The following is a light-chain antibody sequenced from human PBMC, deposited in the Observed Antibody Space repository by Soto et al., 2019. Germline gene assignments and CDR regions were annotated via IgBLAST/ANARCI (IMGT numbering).Light chain of an antibody. CDR3: QQANSFPLT. CDR2: KAS. Sequence: DIQMTQSPSTLSGSVGDRVTITCRASQTISSWLAWYQQKPGKAPKLLIYKASTLKSGVPSRFSGSGSGTEFTLTISSLQPDDFATYYCQQANSFPLTFGGGTKVDSK. J-gene: IGKJ4*01. CDR1: QTISSW. V-gene: IGKV1-5*03.